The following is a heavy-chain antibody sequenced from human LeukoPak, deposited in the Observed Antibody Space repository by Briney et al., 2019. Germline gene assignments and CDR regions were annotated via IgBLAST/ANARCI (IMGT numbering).Heavy chain of an antibody. CDR1: GGTFSSYA. Sequence: SVKVSCKASGGTFSSYAISWVRQAPGQVLEWMGRIIPILGIANYAQKFQGRVTITADKSTSTAYMELSSLRSEDTAVYYCARDRQYYDSSGYYPFDYWGQGTLVTVSS. D-gene: IGHD3-22*01. J-gene: IGHJ4*02. CDR3: ARDRQYYDSSGYYPFDY. V-gene: IGHV1-69*04. CDR2: IIPILGIA.